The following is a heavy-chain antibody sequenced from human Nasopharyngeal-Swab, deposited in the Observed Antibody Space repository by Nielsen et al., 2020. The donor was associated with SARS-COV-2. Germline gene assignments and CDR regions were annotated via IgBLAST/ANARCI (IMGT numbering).Heavy chain of an antibody. V-gene: IGHV3-48*02. J-gene: IGHJ6*02. D-gene: IGHD3-22*01. CDR2: ITSSSSTI. Sequence: GESLKISCAASQFNLTKYNMHWVRQAPGKGLEWVSYITSSSSTIYYADSVKGRFAISRDNAGNALYLQMNSLRDEDTAVYYCTRDGLNGYYDSSGYPLRDGMDVWGQGTTVTVSS. CDR3: TRDGLNGYYDSSGYPLRDGMDV. CDR1: QFNLTKYN.